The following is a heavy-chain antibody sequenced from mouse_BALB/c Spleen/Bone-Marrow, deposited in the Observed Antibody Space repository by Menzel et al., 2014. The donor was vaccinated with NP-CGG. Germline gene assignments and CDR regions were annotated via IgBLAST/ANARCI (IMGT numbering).Heavy chain of an antibody. V-gene: IGHV5-6*01. D-gene: IGHD2-4*01. Sequence: EVQGVESGGDLVKPGGSLKLSCAASGFTFSSYGMSWVRQTPDKRLELVATISSGGSYTYYPDSVKGRFTISRDNAKNTLYLQMSSLKSEDTAMYYCARQTYYDYDGYFDYWGQGTTLTVSS. CDR2: ISSGGSYT. J-gene: IGHJ2*01. CDR3: ARQTYYDYDGYFDY. CDR1: GFTFSSYG.